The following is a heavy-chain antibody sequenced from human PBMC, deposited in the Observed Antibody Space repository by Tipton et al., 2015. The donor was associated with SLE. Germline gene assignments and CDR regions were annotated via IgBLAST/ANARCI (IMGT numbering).Heavy chain of an antibody. Sequence: TLSLTCTVSGASINTYYWSWVRQPPGKGLEWIGYIYDSGSTKYNPSLKSRVTISVDTSKNQLSLRLNSVTAADTAVYYCARVQSDYDFWSGYYLFDYWGQGTQVTVSS. CDR3: ARVQSDYDFWSGYYLFDY. J-gene: IGHJ4*02. V-gene: IGHV4-59*01. D-gene: IGHD3-3*01. CDR1: GASINTYY. CDR2: IYDSGST.